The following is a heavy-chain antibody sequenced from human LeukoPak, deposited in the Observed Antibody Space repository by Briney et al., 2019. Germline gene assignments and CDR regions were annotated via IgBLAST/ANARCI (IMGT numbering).Heavy chain of an antibody. CDR2: IIPILGIA. J-gene: IGHJ4*02. Sequence: ASVKVSCKASGGTFSSYAISWVRQAPGQGLEWMGRIIPILGIANYAQKFQGRVTITADKSTSTAYMELSSLRSEDTAVYYCARLGGNTAMVKAVYFDYWGQGTLVTVSS. CDR1: GGTFSSYA. CDR3: ARLGGNTAMVKAVYFDY. D-gene: IGHD5-18*01. V-gene: IGHV1-69*04.